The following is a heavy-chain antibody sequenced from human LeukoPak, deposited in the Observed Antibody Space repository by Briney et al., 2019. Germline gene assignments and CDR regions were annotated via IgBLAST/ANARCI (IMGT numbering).Heavy chain of an antibody. D-gene: IGHD3-22*01. CDR1: GFTFSSYA. CDR2: ISYDGSNK. J-gene: IGHJ4*02. V-gene: IGHV3-30*04. Sequence: GGSLRLSCAASGFTFSSYAMHWVRQAPGKGLEWVAVISYDGSNKYYADSVKGRFTISRDNSKNTLYLQMNSLRAEDTAVYYCAKAGMYYYDSSGYLPFDYWGQGTLVTVSS. CDR3: AKAGMYYYDSSGYLPFDY.